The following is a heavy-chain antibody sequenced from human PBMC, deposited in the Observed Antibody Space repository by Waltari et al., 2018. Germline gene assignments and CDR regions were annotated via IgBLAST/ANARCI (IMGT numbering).Heavy chain of an antibody. CDR2: INHSGST. CDR3: ARGRGYSSSWYRSYYYYGMDV. Sequence: QVQLQQWGAGLLKPSETLSLTCAVYGGSFSGHYWSWIRQPPGKGLEWIGEINHSGSTNYNPSLKSRVTISVDTSKNQFSLKLSSVTAADTAVYYCARGRGYSSSWYRSYYYYGMDVWGQGTTVTVSS. D-gene: IGHD6-13*01. V-gene: IGHV4-34*01. J-gene: IGHJ6*02. CDR1: GGSFSGHY.